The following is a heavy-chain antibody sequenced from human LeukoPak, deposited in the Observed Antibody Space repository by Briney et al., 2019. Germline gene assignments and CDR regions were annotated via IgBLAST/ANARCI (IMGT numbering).Heavy chain of an antibody. J-gene: IGHJ4*02. D-gene: IGHD3-22*01. CDR2: IKSKTDGGTT. V-gene: IGHV3-15*01. CDR3: AIDIPPAYNYDTSGYYPY. Sequence: TWIRQPAGKGLEWIGRIKSKTDGGTTDYAAPVKGRFTISRDDSKNTLYLQMNSLKTEDTAMYYCAIDIPPAYNYDTSGYYPYWGQGTLVTVSS.